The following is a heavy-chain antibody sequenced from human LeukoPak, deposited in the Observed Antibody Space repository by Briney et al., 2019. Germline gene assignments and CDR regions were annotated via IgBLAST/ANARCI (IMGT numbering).Heavy chain of an antibody. Sequence: GGTLRLFCAATGLIFSTYAMSWVRQAPGKGLEWVSLIRGRGITTYYADSVQGRFTISRDTSKNTLYLQMNSLRAEDTAVYYCAKTGYCSSSGCYVAPYVDWGQGTRVTVSS. V-gene: IGHV3-23*01. D-gene: IGHD2-2*01. CDR2: IRGRGITT. CDR1: GLIFSTYA. CDR3: AKTGYCSSSGCYVAPYVD. J-gene: IGHJ1*01.